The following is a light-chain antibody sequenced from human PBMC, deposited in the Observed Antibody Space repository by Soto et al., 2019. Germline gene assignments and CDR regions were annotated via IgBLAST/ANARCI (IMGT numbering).Light chain of an antibody. Sequence: SYELTQPPLVSVAPGKTARITCGGNNIGSKSVHWYQQKPGQAPVLVIYYDSDRPSGIPERFSGSNSGNTATLTISRVEAGDEADYYCQVWDSSSDHVVFGGGTNLTVL. CDR2: YDS. J-gene: IGLJ2*01. CDR3: QVWDSSSDHVV. CDR1: NIGSKS. V-gene: IGLV3-21*04.